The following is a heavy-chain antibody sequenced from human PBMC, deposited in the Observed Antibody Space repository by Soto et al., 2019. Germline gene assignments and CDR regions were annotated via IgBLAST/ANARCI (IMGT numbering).Heavy chain of an antibody. D-gene: IGHD4-17*01. CDR3: AKGHGDYVWHYFDY. Sequence: EVQLLESGGGLVQPGGSLRLSCAASGFTLSSYAMRWVRQAPGKGLEWVSSISGSAGSTYYADSVQGRFTISRDNSKNTLYVQMNSLRAEDTAVYYCAKGHGDYVWHYFDYWGQGTLVTVSS. CDR2: ISGSAGST. J-gene: IGHJ4*02. V-gene: IGHV3-23*01. CDR1: GFTLSSYA.